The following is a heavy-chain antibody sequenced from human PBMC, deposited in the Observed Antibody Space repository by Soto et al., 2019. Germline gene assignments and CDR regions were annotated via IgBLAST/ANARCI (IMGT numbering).Heavy chain of an antibody. Sequence: GASVKVSCKASGYTFTGYYIHWVRQAPGQGLEWMGWINPNSGATSYAQKFQGWVTITRDTTISTAYMGLSRLIYDDTAVYYCARDNCSGGSCYSDARMDVWGQGTTVTVSS. V-gene: IGHV1-2*04. CDR3: ARDNCSGGSCYSDARMDV. J-gene: IGHJ6*02. CDR2: INPNSGAT. CDR1: GYTFTGYY. D-gene: IGHD2-15*01.